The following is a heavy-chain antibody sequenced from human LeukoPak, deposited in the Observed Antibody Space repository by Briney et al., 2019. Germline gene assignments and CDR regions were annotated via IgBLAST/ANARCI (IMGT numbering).Heavy chain of an antibody. CDR2: IHPGDSDT. CDR3: GRHQHSGSYGAFDI. CDR1: GYTFTAYW. Sequence: GESLKISCLGSGYTFTAYWIGWVRQMPGKGLEWVGIIHPGDSDTRYSPSFQGQVTISADKSITTAYLQWSSLKASDTAMYYCGRHQHSGSYGAFDIWGQGTMVTVSS. V-gene: IGHV5-51*01. J-gene: IGHJ3*02. D-gene: IGHD1-26*01.